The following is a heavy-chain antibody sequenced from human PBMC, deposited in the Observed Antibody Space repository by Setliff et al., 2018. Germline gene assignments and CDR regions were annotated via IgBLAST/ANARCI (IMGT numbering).Heavy chain of an antibody. D-gene: IGHD2-21*01. V-gene: IGHV4-61*02. CDR3: ARYIPSAGCFDP. CDR1: GDSITSGSDY. Sequence: SSETLSLTCTVSGDSITSGSDYWNWIRQPAGKGLEWIGRIYTTGNTNYNPSLKSRVTISVDTSKRQFSLMLTSVTAADTAVYYCARYIPSAGCFDPWGQGALVTVSS. CDR2: IYTTGNT. J-gene: IGHJ5*02.